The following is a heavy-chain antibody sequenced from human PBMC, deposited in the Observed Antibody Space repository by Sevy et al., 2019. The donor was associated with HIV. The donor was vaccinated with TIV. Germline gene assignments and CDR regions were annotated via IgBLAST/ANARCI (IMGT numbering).Heavy chain of an antibody. Sequence: GGSLRLSCAASGFTFSSYGMHWVRQAPGKGLEWVAFIRYDGSNKYYADSVKGRFTISRDNSKNTLYLQMNSLRAADTAVYYCAKSYTMFGVVIGYYYYGMDVWGQGTTVTVSS. CDR2: IRYDGSNK. CDR1: GFTFSSYG. V-gene: IGHV3-30*02. J-gene: IGHJ6*02. CDR3: AKSYTMFGVVIGYYYYGMDV. D-gene: IGHD3-3*01.